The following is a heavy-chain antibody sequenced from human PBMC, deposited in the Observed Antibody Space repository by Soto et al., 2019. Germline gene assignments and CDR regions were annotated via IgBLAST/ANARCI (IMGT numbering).Heavy chain of an antibody. J-gene: IGHJ6*02. CDR2: IRSRAYGGTT. CDR1: GFTFSSYA. D-gene: IGHD6-13*01. CDR3: TRASISTAGTTHYYYGMDV. Sequence: GGSLRLSCAASGFTFSSYAMHWVRQAPGKGLEWVGFIRSRAYGGTTDYAASVKGRFTISRDDSKNIAYLQMNSLKTEDTAVYYCTRASISTAGTTHYYYGMDVWGQGTTVTVSS. V-gene: IGHV3-49*04.